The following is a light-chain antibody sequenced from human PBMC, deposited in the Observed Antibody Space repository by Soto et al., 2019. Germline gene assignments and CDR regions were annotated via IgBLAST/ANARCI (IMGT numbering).Light chain of an antibody. V-gene: IGLV2-23*03. CDR3: CSYAGSSTF. CDR2: EGS. Sequence: QSVRTQPASVSGSPGQSITISCTGTSSDVGSYNLVSWYQQHPGKAPKLMIYEGSKRPSGVSNRFSGSKSGNTASLTISGLQAEDEADYYCCSYAGSSTFFGTGTKVTVL. CDR1: SSDVGSYNL. J-gene: IGLJ1*01.